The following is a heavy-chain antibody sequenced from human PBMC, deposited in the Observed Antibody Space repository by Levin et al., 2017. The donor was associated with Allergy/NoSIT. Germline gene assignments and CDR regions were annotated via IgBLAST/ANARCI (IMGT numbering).Heavy chain of an antibody. CDR3: ARAGGVDAFDI. D-gene: IGHD2-8*02. CDR1: GFTFSSYG. Sequence: GESLKISCAASGFTFSSYGMHWVRQAPGKGLEWVAVIWYDGSNKYYADSVKGRFTISRDNSKNTLYLQMNSLRAEDTAVYYCARAGGVDAFDIWGQGTMVTVSS. CDR2: IWYDGSNK. V-gene: IGHV3-33*01. J-gene: IGHJ3*02.